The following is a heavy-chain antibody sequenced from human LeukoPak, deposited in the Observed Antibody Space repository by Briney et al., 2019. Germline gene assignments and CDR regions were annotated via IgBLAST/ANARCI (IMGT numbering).Heavy chain of an antibody. V-gene: IGHV3-48*03. CDR3: TTLGYHLDS. D-gene: IGHD3-22*01. CDR2: CAGSDTRR. J-gene: IGHJ4*02. Sequence: GGSLRLSCAASGFDFGAYEMNWVRQEPGGGLVGVAYCAGSDTRRYYADYVKGRFTISRDNARNSLYLQMNSLRAEDTALYYCTTLGYHLDSWGQGTPVTVSS. CDR1: GFDFGAYE.